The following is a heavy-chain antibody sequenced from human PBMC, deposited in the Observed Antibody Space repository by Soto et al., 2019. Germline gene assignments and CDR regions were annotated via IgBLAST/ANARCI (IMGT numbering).Heavy chain of an antibody. Sequence: SETLSLTCTASGGSISSYYWSWTRQPPGKGLEWIGYIYYSGSTNYNPSLKSRVTISVDTSKNQFSLKLSSVTAADTAVYYCASMTITIFGVVTYGMDVWGQGTTVTVSS. D-gene: IGHD3-3*01. J-gene: IGHJ6*02. CDR2: IYYSGST. CDR1: GGSISSYY. CDR3: ASMTITIFGVVTYGMDV. V-gene: IGHV4-59*01.